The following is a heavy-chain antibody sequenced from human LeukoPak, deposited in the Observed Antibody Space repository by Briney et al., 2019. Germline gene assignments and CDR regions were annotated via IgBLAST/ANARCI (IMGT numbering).Heavy chain of an antibody. CDR1: GYTFTGYY. J-gene: IGHJ4*02. V-gene: IGHV1-2*02. D-gene: IGHD4-17*01. CDR3: ALDDYGDYPIDY. Sequence: APVKVSCKASGYTFTGYYMHWVRQAPGQGLEWMGWINPNSGGTNYAQKFQGRVTMTRDTSISTAYMELSRLRSDDTAVYYCALDDYGDYPIDYWGQRTLVTVSS. CDR2: INPNSGGT.